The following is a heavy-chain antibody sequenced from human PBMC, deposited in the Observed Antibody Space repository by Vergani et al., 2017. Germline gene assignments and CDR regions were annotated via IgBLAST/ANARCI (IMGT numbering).Heavy chain of an antibody. CDR2: ISGSGGST. CDR3: AREGETYYYDSSGYPFDY. V-gene: IGHV3-23*01. J-gene: IGHJ4*02. Sequence: EVQLLESGGGLVQPGGSLRLSCAASGFTFSSYAMSWVRQAPGKGLEWVSAISGSGGSTYYADSVKGRFTISRDNSKNTLYLQMNSLRAEDTAVYYCAREGETYYYDSSGYPFDYWGQGTLVTVSS. D-gene: IGHD3-22*01. CDR1: GFTFSSYA.